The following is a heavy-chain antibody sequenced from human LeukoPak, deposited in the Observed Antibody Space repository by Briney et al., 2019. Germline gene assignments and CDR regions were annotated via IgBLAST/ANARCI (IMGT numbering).Heavy chain of an antibody. CDR3: ARGRGSQSFDY. Sequence: GASEKVSCKTSKYTFTGYYIHWVRQAPGQGLEWMGWINPNSGDTNYAQKFQGRVTMTRDTSISTAYMDLNRLTSGDTAVYFCARGRGSQSFDYWGQGTLVTVSS. J-gene: IGHJ4*02. D-gene: IGHD1-26*01. CDR1: KYTFTGYY. CDR2: INPNSGDT. V-gene: IGHV1-2*02.